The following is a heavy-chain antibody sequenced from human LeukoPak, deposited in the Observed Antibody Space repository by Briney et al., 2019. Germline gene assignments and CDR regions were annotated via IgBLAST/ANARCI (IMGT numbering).Heavy chain of an antibody. V-gene: IGHV3-23*01. J-gene: IGHJ4*02. D-gene: IGHD2-21*01. CDR1: GLTFFTCA. Sequence: PGGSLRLSCAASGLTFFTCAMTWVRQAPGKGLEWVSRVSGSGHETFYSDSVKGRFTISRDNSKDTVYSQMNNLKAEDTALYFCVKSQGILARRFVARTRVIVTSPLEDWGQGTLVAASS. CDR3: VKSQGILARRFVARTRVIVTSPLED. CDR2: VSGSGHET.